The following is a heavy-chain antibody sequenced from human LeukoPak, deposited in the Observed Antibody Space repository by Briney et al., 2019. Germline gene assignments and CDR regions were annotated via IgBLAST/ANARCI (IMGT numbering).Heavy chain of an antibody. Sequence: GGSLRLSCAASGFSFSSYAMSWVRQAPGKGLEWVSGIGGSVGNTYYLDSVKGRFTISRGNSKNTLYLQMISLRAEDTALYYCAKGRGTTVTTSFDYWGQGTLITVSS. J-gene: IGHJ4*01. CDR1: GFSFSSYA. CDR3: AKGRGTTVTTSFDY. V-gene: IGHV3-23*01. CDR2: IGGSVGNT. D-gene: IGHD4-17*01.